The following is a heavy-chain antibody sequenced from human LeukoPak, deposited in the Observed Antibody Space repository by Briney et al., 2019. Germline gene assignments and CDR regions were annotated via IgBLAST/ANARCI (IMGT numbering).Heavy chain of an antibody. Sequence: ASVKVSCKASGYTLTGYYMHWVRQAPGQGLEWMGWINPNSGGTNYAQKFQGRVTMTRDTSISTAYMELSRLRSDDTAVYYCARVLSYYYDSSDAFDIWGQGTMVTVSS. V-gene: IGHV1-2*02. J-gene: IGHJ3*02. CDR2: INPNSGGT. CDR3: ARVLSYYYDSSDAFDI. CDR1: GYTLTGYY. D-gene: IGHD3-22*01.